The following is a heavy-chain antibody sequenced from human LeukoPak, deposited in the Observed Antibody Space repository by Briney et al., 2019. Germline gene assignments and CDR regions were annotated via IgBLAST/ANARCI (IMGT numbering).Heavy chain of an antibody. V-gene: IGHV3-23*01. J-gene: IGHJ6*02. CDR1: GFTFSSYA. D-gene: IGHD6-13*01. Sequence: PGGSLRLSCAASGFTFSSYAMSWVRQAPGKGLEWVSAISGSGGSTYYADSVKGRFTISRDNSKNTLYLQMNSLRAGDTAVYYCATLRGTSSWFDYYYYGMDVWGQGTTVTVSS. CDR2: ISGSGGST. CDR3: ATLRGTSSWFDYYYYGMDV.